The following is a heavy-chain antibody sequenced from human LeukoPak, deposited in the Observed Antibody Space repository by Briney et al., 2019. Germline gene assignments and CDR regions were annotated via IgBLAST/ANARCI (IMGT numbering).Heavy chain of an antibody. Sequence: SETLSLTCTVSGGSISSSYWSWIRQPPGKGLEWIGYMYYSGSTNYNPSLKSRVTISVDTSKNQFSLKLRSVTAADTAVYYCAREFVVPAAIAWFDPWGQGTLVTVSS. CDR3: AREFVVPAAIAWFDP. CDR1: GGSISSSY. D-gene: IGHD2-2*01. CDR2: MYYSGST. J-gene: IGHJ5*02. V-gene: IGHV4-59*01.